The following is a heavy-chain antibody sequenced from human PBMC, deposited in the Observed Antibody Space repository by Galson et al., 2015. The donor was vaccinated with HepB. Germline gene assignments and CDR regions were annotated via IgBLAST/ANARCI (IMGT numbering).Heavy chain of an antibody. CDR1: GYTFTSYA. CDR3: ASSLIKPNYYGSGSFNSLDY. CDR2: INAGNGNT. D-gene: IGHD3-10*01. Sequence: SVKVSCKASGYTFTSYAMHWVRQAPGQRLEWMGWINAGNGNTKYSQKFQGRVTITRDTSASTAYMELSSLRSEDTAVYYCASSLIKPNYYGSGSFNSLDYWGQGTLVTVSS. J-gene: IGHJ4*02. V-gene: IGHV1-3*01.